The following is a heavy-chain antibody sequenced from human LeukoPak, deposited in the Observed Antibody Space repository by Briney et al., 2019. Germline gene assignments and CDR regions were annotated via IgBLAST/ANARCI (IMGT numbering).Heavy chain of an antibody. CDR1: GGSYSGYY. CDR3: ARGYYDFWRLFDY. D-gene: IGHD3-3*01. J-gene: IGHJ4*02. CDR2: INHSGST. V-gene: IGHV4-34*01. Sequence: SETLSLTCAVYGGSYSGYYWSWIRQPPGKGLEWIGEINHSGSTNYNPSLKSRVTISVDTSKNQFSLKLSSVTAADTAVYYCARGYYDFWRLFDYWGQGTLVTVSS.